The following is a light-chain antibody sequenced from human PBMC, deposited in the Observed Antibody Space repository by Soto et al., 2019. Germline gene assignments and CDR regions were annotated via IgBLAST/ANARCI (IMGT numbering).Light chain of an antibody. J-gene: IGKJ1*01. CDR1: QTISRW. Sequence: DIQLTQSPSTLSASLGDRVSITCRASQTISRWLAWYQQKPGKAPKLLIYDVSSLESGVPSRFSGSGSGTEFTLTISSLQSDDFATYYCQQYTTYWTFGQGTKVEIK. CDR2: DVS. V-gene: IGKV1-5*01. CDR3: QQYTTYWT.